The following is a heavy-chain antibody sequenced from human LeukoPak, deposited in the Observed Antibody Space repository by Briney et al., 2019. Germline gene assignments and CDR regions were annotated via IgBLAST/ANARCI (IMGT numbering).Heavy chain of an antibody. D-gene: IGHD2-21*01. V-gene: IGHV3-23*01. CDR3: ATKYSGLSPFYY. J-gene: IGHJ4*02. CDR2: ISDSGRDT. Sequence: GGSLRLSCAASGFSFRSFAMSWVRQAPGKGLEWVAGISDSGRDTRYADSVKGRFTISRDNSRDTLYLQVNNLRDGDSAIYYCATKYSGLSPFYYWGQGTLVTVSS. CDR1: GFSFRSFA.